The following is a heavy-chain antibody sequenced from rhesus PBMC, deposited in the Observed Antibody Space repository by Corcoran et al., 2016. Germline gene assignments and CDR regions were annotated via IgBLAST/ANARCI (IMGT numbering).Heavy chain of an antibody. Sequence: QVQLQESGPGVVKPSETLSLTCAVSGGSISDSYRWSWIRQPPGKGLEWIGYIYGSSTCTNYNPSLKSRVTISKDTSKNQFSLKLSSVTAADTAVYYCAIGYSGSSFDYWGQGVLVTVSS. D-gene: IGHD6-25*01. CDR3: AIGYSGSSFDY. V-gene: IGHV4S10*01. CDR2: IYGSSTCT. CDR1: GGSISDSYR. J-gene: IGHJ4*01.